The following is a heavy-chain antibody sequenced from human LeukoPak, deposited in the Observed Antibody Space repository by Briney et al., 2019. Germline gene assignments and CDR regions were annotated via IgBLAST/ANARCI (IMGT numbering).Heavy chain of an antibody. D-gene: IGHD1-26*01. V-gene: IGHV1-2*02. CDR2: IDCNSGDT. Sequence: GASVKVSCKTSRYTFTGYYIDWVRQAPGQGLEWMGWIDCNSGDTKYAQKFQGRVTMTRDTSISTAYMELSRLRSDDTAVYYCARDYKLLGQWELHNYYYYYMDVWGKGTTVTVSS. CDR3: ARDYKLLGQWELHNYYYYYMDV. CDR1: RYTFTGYY. J-gene: IGHJ6*03.